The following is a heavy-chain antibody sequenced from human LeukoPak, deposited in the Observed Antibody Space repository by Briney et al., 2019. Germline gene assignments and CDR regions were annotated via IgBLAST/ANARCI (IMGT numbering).Heavy chain of an antibody. CDR1: GGSISSYY. CDR3: ARAGLGIATKFDP. Sequence: PSETLSLTCTVSGGSISSYYWSWIRQPAGKGLEWIGRIDTSGNTNYNPSLKSRVTISVDTSKNQFSLKLSSVTAADTAVYYCARAGLGIATKFDPWGQGTLVTVSS. V-gene: IGHV4-4*07. D-gene: IGHD6-13*01. J-gene: IGHJ5*02. CDR2: IDTSGNT.